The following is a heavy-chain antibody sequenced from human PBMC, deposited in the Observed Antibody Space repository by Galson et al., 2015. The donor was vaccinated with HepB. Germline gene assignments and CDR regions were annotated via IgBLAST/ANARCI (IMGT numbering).Heavy chain of an antibody. Sequence: PALVKPTQTLTLTCTLSGFSLSTSGVGVGWIRQPPGKALEWLALIYWNDDKTYSPSLKSRLTITKDTSKNQVVLTMANMDPVDTATYYCAQSRGYSGYYGMDVWGQGTTVTVSS. V-gene: IGHV2-5*01. CDR1: GFSLSTSGVG. CDR2: IYWNDDK. CDR3: AQSRGYSGYYGMDV. D-gene: IGHD5-12*01. J-gene: IGHJ6*02.